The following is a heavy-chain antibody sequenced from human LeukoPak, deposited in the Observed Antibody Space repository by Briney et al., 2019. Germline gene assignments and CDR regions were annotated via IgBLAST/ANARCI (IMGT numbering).Heavy chain of an antibody. CDR1: GFTFSSYG. V-gene: IGHV3-30*18. CDR2: ISYDGSNK. CDR3: AKDFGVVGATWENPPFDY. J-gene: IGHJ4*02. Sequence: GGSLRLSCAASGFTFSSYGMHWVRQAPGKGLEWVAVISYDGSNKYYADSVKGRFTISRDNSKNTLYLQMNSLRAEDTAVYYCAKDFGVVGATWENPPFDYWGQGTLVTVSS. D-gene: IGHD1-26*01.